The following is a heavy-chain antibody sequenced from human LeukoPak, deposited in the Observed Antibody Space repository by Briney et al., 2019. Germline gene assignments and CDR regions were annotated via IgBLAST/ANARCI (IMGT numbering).Heavy chain of an antibody. D-gene: IGHD3-10*01. CDR1: GFTFDDYA. J-gene: IGHJ4*02. V-gene: IGHV3-9*01. CDR3: ASWAITMVRGVIVHFDY. CDR2: ISWNSGTI. Sequence: GGSLRLSCAASGFTFDDYAIHWVRQGPGKGLEWVSGISWNSGTIGYADSVKGRFTISRDNAKNSLYLQMNSLRAEDTAVYYCASWAITMVRGVIVHFDYWGQGTLVTVSS.